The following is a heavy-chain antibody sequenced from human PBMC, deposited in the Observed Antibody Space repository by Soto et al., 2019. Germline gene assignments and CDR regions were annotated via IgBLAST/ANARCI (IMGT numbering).Heavy chain of an antibody. CDR3: VRDMSAVAGTQALDI. V-gene: IGHV1-69*08. D-gene: IGHD6-19*01. J-gene: IGHJ3*02. CDR2: IVPILDKT. CDR1: GGSFSSLT. Sequence: QVQLVQSGAEVKKPGSSVKVPCKPSGGSFSSLTLSWVRQAPGRGIEWMGRIVPILDKTNYAQRFQDRVTLPAEKATSTVYMELRSLRSEDTAIYYCVRDMSAVAGTQALDIWGQGTMVTVSS.